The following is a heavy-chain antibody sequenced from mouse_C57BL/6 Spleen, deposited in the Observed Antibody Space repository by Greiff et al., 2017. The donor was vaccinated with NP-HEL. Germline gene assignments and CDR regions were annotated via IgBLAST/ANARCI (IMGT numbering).Heavy chain of an antibody. CDR3: ARWGWDY. J-gene: IGHJ4*01. V-gene: IGHV1-26*01. CDR1: GYTFTDYY. CDR2: INPNNGGT. Sequence: EVQLQQSGPELVKPGASVKISCKASGYTFTDYYMNWVKQSHGKSLEWIGDINPNNGGTSYNQKFKGKATLTVDKSSSTAYMELRSLTSEDSAVYYGARWGWDYWGQGTSVTVSS.